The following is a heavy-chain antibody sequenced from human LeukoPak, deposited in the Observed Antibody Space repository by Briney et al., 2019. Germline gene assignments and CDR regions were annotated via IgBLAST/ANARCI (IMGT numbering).Heavy chain of an antibody. D-gene: IGHD2-15*01. CDR3: ARDHSDEAEMDV. V-gene: IGHV3-21*01. J-gene: IGHJ6*04. Sequence: PGGSLRLSCAASGFTFSSYSMNWVRQAPGKGLEWVSSISSSSSYIYYADSVKGRFTISRDNAKNSLYLQMNSLRAEDTAVYYCARDHSDEAEMDVWGKGTTVTVSS. CDR2: ISSSSSYI. CDR1: GFTFSSYS.